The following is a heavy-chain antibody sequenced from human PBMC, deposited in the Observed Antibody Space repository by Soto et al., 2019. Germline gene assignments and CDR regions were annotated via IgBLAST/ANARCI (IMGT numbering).Heavy chain of an antibody. CDR3: AHRGGATVGLYYFDY. D-gene: IGHD3-16*01. V-gene: IGHV2-5*01. CDR1: AFSLSTSGVG. CDR2: IYWHDDK. J-gene: IGHJ4*02. Sequence: GSGPTLGKPTWTLTLTCTVSAFSLSTSGVGVNWIRQPPGKALEWLALIYWHDDKRYSPSLKSRLTITKDTSKNQVVLTMTNMDPVDTATYYCAHRGGATVGLYYFDYWGQGALVTVSS.